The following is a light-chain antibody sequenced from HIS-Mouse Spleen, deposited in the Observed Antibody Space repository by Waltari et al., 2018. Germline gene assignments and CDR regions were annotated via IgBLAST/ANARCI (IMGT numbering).Light chain of an antibody. CDR2: KDS. J-gene: IGLJ3*02. Sequence: SYELTQPPSVSVSPGQTARITCSGDALPKQYADWYQQKPGQAPVLVIYKDSERPSGIPERFSGSSSGTTVTLTISGVQAEDEADYYCQSADSSGTYEVFGGGTKLTVL. CDR3: QSADSSGTYEV. CDR1: ALPKQY. V-gene: IGLV3-25*03.